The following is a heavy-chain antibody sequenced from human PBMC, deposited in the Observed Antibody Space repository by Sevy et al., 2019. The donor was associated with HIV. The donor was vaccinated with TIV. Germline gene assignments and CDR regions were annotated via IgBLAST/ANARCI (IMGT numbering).Heavy chain of an antibody. J-gene: IGHJ4*02. CDR1: GFTFSTYA. CDR3: ARVNTSGYQGIDY. D-gene: IGHD3-22*01. Sequence: GGSLRLSCAVSGFTFSTYALHWVRQAPGKGLEWVALISYDGSNKFYSDSVKGRFTNSRDNSKKTLFLQMDSLRVEDMGVYFCARVNTSGYQGIDYWGQGTLVTVSS. CDR2: ISYDGSNK. V-gene: IGHV3-30-3*01.